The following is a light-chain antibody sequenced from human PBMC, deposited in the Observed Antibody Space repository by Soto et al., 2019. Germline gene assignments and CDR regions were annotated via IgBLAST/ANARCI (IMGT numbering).Light chain of an antibody. CDR3: SSYTSSTPYV. CDR1: SSDVGGYKY. CDR2: DVS. V-gene: IGLV2-14*01. J-gene: IGLJ1*01. Sequence: QSVLTQPASVSGSPGQSITISCTGTSSDVGGYKYVSWYQHHPGKGPKLMLYDVSNRPSGVSNRFSGSKSGNTASLTISGLQAEDEADYYCSSYTSSTPYVFGTGTQLTVL.